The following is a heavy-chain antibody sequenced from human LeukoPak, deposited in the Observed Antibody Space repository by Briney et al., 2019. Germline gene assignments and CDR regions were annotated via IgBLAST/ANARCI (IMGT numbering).Heavy chain of an antibody. V-gene: IGHV3-74*01. CDR2: ISPDGRST. D-gene: IGHD3-10*01. CDR3: ARGASSGYRIDY. Sequence: GGSLRLSCAASGFTFRSYWMHWARQVPGKGLVWVSRISPDGRSTNYADSVKGRFTISRDNAKNTLYLQMNSLTGEETALYYCARGASSGYRIDYWGQGTLVTVSS. J-gene: IGHJ4*02. CDR1: GFTFRSYW.